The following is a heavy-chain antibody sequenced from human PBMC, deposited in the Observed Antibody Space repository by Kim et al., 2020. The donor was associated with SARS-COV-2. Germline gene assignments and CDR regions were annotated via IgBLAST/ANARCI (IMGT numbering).Heavy chain of an antibody. D-gene: IGHD2-15*01. CDR2: T. CDR3: ARRGGLGRSFDY. J-gene: IGHJ4*02. V-gene: IGHV1-2*02. Sequence: TNDAQKFQGGVTMTRNTSISTAYMEVSSLRSDDTAVYYCARRGGLGRSFDYWGQGPLVTVSS.